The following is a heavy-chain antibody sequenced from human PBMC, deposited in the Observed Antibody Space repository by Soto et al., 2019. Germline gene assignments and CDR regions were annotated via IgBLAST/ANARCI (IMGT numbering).Heavy chain of an antibody. V-gene: IGHV3-53*01. CDR1: GITVSYNY. J-gene: IGHJ4*02. Sequence: GGSLRLSCVVSGITVSYNYMSWVRQAPGKGLEWVSVIYSGGDAYYADSVKGRFTISRDNSKNTLYLQMDSLRAEDTAVYYCASVGIAAAGTAYWGQGTLVTVSS. CDR2: IYSGGDA. CDR3: ASVGIAAAGTAY. D-gene: IGHD6-13*01.